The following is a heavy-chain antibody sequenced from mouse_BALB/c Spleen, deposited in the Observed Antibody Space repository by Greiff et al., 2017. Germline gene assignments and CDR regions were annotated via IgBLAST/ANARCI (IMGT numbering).Heavy chain of an antibody. V-gene: IGHV2-6-7*01. J-gene: IGHJ1*01. D-gene: IGHD1-1*01. CDR1: GFSLTGYG. CDR2: IWGDGST. Sequence: VKLMESGPGLVAPSQSLSITCTVSGFSLTGYGVNWVRQPPGKGLEWLGMIWGDGSTDYNSALKSRLSISKDNSKSQVFLKMNSLQTDDTARYYCARAPYYYGSSTGYFDVWGAGTTVTVSS. CDR3: ARAPYYYGSSTGYFDV.